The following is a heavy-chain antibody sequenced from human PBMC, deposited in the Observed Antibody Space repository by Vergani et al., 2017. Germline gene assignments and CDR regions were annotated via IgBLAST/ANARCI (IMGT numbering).Heavy chain of an antibody. D-gene: IGHD3-22*01. Sequence: QVQLPQWGAGLLKPSETLSLTCTVSGGSISSYYWSWIRQPPGKGLEWIGYIYYSGSTNYNPSLKSRVTISVDTSKNQFSLKLSSVTAADTAVYYCARGSSGYYFDYWGQGTLVTVSS. V-gene: IGHV4-59*01. J-gene: IGHJ4*02. CDR1: GGSISSYY. CDR3: ARGSSGYYFDY. CDR2: IYYSGST.